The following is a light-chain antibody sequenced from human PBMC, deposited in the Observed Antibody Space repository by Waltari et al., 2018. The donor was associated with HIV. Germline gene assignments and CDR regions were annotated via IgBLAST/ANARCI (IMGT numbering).Light chain of an antibody. CDR2: FGS. CDR3: MQALHTPFT. Sequence: EIVMTQSPLSLSVTPGEPASISCGSSHSLLHSDGNKYWAWYVQKPRQSPPLLIFFGSNRASEVPDRFSGSGSCTDFTLTISRVGADDVGVYYCMQALHTPFTFGPGTKVNI. CDR1: HSLLHSDGNKY. V-gene: IGKV2-28*01. J-gene: IGKJ3*01.